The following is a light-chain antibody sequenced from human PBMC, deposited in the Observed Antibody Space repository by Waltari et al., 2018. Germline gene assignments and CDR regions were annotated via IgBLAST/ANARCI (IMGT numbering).Light chain of an antibody. CDR3: QQYFTTPWT. CDR2: WAA. V-gene: IGKV4-1*01. J-gene: IGKJ1*01. CDR1: QSLFYSSVNKRY. Sequence: DIVLTQSPDSLAVSLGARATINCKSRQSLFYSSVNKRYLSWYQQKPGQPPKLLIYWAATRESGVPDLCSCSGSWKDFALTIRRLQAEDVAVYYCQQYFTTPWTFGQGTKVEIK.